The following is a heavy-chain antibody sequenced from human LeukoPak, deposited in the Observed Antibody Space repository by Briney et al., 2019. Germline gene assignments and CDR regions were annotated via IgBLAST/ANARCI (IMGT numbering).Heavy chain of an antibody. CDR1: GFTFSSYG. J-gene: IGHJ4*02. Sequence: GGSLRLSCAASGFTFSSYGMSWVRQAPGKGLGWVATISGSGYNTYYADSVKGRFTISRDNSANTLFLHMSSLRAEDTALYYCAKHSGSYFIYYVDSWGQGTLVTVSS. V-gene: IGHV3-23*01. CDR2: ISGSGYNT. D-gene: IGHD1-26*01. CDR3: AKHSGSYFIYYVDS.